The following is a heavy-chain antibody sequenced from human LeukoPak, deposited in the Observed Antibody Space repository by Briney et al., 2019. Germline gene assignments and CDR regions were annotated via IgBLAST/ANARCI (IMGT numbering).Heavy chain of an antibody. CDR3: ARVRYYYGMDV. J-gene: IGHJ6*02. Sequence: SETLSLTCTVSGGSISSYYWTWIRQPPGKGLEWIGYIYYSGSTNYNPSLKSRVTISVDTSKNQFSLKLSSVTAADTAVYYCARVRYYYGMDVWGQGTTVTVSS. CDR1: GGSISSYY. CDR2: IYYSGST. V-gene: IGHV4-59*01.